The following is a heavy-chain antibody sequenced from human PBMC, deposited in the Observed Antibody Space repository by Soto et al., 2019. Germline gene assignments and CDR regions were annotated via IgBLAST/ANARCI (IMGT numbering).Heavy chain of an antibody. CDR3: ARGDDTKLGVPNYSGMEV. CDR1: GGSLTNYG. Sequence: QVQLVQSGAEVKKPGSSVKVSCKASGGSLTNYGGSWVRQAPGPGLEWMGGIIPVFGTANYAQKFQGRVTIDADESTSTVFMDVRSLRSEDTAVYYCARGDDTKLGVPNYSGMEVWGQGTTVTVSS. CDR2: IIPVFGTA. D-gene: IGHD3-9*01. V-gene: IGHV1-69*12. J-gene: IGHJ6*02.